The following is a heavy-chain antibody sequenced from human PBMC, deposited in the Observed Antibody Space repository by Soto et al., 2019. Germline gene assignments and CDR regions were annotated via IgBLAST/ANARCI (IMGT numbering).Heavy chain of an antibody. Sequence: GASVKVSCKASGYTFTSYGISWVRQAPGQGLEWMGWISAYNGNTNYAQKLQGRVTMTTDTSTSTAYMELRSPRSEDTAVYYCASEGSRDFLSGYQPMYSGYGPGGYWGQGTLVTVSS. CDR3: ASEGSRDFLSGYQPMYSGYGPGGY. J-gene: IGHJ4*02. D-gene: IGHD3-3*01. CDR2: ISAYNGNT. CDR1: GYTFTSYG. V-gene: IGHV1-18*01.